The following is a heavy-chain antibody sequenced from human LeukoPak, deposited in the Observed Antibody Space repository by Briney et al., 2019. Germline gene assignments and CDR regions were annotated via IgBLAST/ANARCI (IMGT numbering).Heavy chain of an antibody. J-gene: IGHJ5*02. Sequence: GASVKVSCKASGYTFTDYYVHWVRQAPGLGLEWMGIINPLRGITIYAQKFQGRVTMTSDTSTNTVYMELGSLISEDTAVYYCTRTIGYRPVAGLKEKWFDPWGRGTLVTVSS. CDR2: INPLRGIT. CDR1: GYTFTDYY. CDR3: TRTIGYRPVAGLKEKWFDP. V-gene: IGHV1-46*01. D-gene: IGHD6-19*01.